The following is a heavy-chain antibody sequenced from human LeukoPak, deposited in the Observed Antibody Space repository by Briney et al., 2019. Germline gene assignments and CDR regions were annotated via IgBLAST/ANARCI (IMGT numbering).Heavy chain of an antibody. V-gene: IGHV4-59*01. CDR3: ARGRVKNTVWGSYRSGYYFDY. CDR2: IYYSGST. J-gene: IGHJ4*02. Sequence: PSETLSLTCTVSGGSFSSYYWSWIRQPPGKGLEWIGYIYYSGSTNYNPSLKSRVTISVDTSKNQFSLKLSSVTAADTAVYYCARGRVKNTVWGSYRSGYYFDYWGQGTLVTVSS. CDR1: GGSFSSYY. D-gene: IGHD3-16*02.